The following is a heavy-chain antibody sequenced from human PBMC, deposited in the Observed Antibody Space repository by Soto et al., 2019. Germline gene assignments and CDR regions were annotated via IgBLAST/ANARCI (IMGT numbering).Heavy chain of an antibody. CDR3: ARQRPYDFWTGALDY. CDR2: INHSGST. V-gene: IGHV4-34*01. J-gene: IGHJ4*02. Sequence: SETLSLTCAVYGGSFSGYYWSWIRQPPGKGLEWIGEINHSGSTNYTPSLKSRVTISLDTSKNQFSLKLSSVTAADTAVYYCARQRPYDFWTGALDYWGQGALVTVSS. D-gene: IGHD3-3*01. CDR1: GGSFSGYY.